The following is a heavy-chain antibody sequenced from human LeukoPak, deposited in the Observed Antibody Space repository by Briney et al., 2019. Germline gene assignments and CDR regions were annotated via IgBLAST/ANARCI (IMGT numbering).Heavy chain of an antibody. D-gene: IGHD3-22*01. J-gene: IGHJ4*02. V-gene: IGHV4-38-2*02. CDR2: IYHSGGT. Sequence: SETLSLTCTVSGYSISSGYYWGWIRQPPGKGLEWIGSIYHSGGTYYNPSLKSRVTISVDTSKNQFSLKLSSVTAADTAVYYCARYVYYDSSGYYYRNYFDYWGQGTLVTVSS. CDR1: GYSISSGYY. CDR3: ARYVYYDSSGYYYRNYFDY.